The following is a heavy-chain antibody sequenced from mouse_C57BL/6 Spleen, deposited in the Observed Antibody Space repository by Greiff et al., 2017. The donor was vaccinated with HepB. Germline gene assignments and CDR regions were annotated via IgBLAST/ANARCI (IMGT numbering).Heavy chain of an antibody. CDR1: GYTFTDYY. Sequence: VQLQQSGPVLVKPGASVKMSCKASGYTFTDYYMNWVKQSHGKSLEWIGVINPYNGGTSYNQKFKGKATLTVDKSSSTAYMELNSLTSEDSAVYYCARWLLPLYAMDYWGQGTSVTVSS. D-gene: IGHD2-3*01. J-gene: IGHJ4*01. CDR2: INPYNGGT. V-gene: IGHV1-19*01. CDR3: ARWLLPLYAMDY.